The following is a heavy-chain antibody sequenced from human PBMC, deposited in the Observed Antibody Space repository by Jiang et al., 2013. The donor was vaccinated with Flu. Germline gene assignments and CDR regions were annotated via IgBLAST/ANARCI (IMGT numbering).Heavy chain of an antibody. Sequence: GLVKPSETLSLTCTVSGDSISDYYWSWIRQPPGKGLEWIGYIYYSGSTNYNPSLKSRVTISVDTSKNQFSLKLSSVTAADTAVYYCARVNSSGYYYDFDCWGQGTLVTVSS. V-gene: IGHV4-59*01. D-gene: IGHD3-22*01. CDR2: IYYSGST. CDR3: ARVNSSGYYYDFDC. CDR1: GDSISDYY. J-gene: IGHJ4*02.